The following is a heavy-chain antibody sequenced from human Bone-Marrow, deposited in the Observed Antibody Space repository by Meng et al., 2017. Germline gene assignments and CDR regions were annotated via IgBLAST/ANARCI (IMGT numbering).Heavy chain of an antibody. CDR3: ARVGVVVITPNWFDP. D-gene: IGHD3-22*01. V-gene: IGHV4-34*01. J-gene: IGHJ5*02. CDR1: GGSFSDYN. Sequence: VQVQQGGAGLFSPAGSLLLTCGVSGGSFSDYNWSWIRKAPGKVLEWIGEINHSGSTNYNPSLKSRVTISVDTSKNQFSLKLSSVTAADTAVYYSARVGVVVITPNWFDPWGQGTLVTVSS. CDR2: INHSGST.